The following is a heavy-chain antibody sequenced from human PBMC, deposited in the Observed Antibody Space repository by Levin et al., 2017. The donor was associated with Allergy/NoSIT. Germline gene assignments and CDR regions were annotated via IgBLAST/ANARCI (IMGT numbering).Heavy chain of an antibody. CDR1: GGSISTDNW. V-gene: IGHV4-4*02. CDR2: IHHSGST. D-gene: IGHD5-12*01. Sequence: SETLSLTCAVSGGSISTDNWRWSWVRQSPGMGPEWLGEIHHSGSTTDNPSLKSLATLTVDKSKNQFSLTLKSVTAEETAVYYCAIGYGSRWVFWGQGTLVTVSS. CDR3: AIGYGSRWVF. J-gene: IGHJ4*02.